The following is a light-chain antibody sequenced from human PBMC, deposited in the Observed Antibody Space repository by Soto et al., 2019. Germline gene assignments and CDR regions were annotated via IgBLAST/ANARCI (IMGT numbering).Light chain of an antibody. CDR2: EVS. J-gene: IGKJ1*01. Sequence: DVVMTQSPLSLPVTLGQPASISCRSSQSLIHSDGNTYLSWFQQRPGQSPRRLIYEVSDRDSGVADRFTGIGSGTDVTLKIGKVEAEGVGVCYCMQGTHWVWTFGYGTEVESK. CDR3: MQGTHWVWT. V-gene: IGKV2-30*02. CDR1: QSLIHSDGNTY.